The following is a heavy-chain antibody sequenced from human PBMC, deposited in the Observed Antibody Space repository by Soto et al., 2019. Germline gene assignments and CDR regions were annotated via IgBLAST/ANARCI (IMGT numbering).Heavy chain of an antibody. V-gene: IGHV3-23*01. CDR1: GFTFSSYA. Sequence: PGGSLRLSCAASGFTFSSYAMSWLRQAPGKGLEWVSAISGSGGSTYYADSVKGRFTISRDNSKNTLYLQMNSLRAEDTAVYYCAKGGSGSVVPAANYDYWGQGXLVTVSS. CDR3: AKGGSGSVVPAANYDY. CDR2: ISGSGGST. D-gene: IGHD2-2*01. J-gene: IGHJ4*02.